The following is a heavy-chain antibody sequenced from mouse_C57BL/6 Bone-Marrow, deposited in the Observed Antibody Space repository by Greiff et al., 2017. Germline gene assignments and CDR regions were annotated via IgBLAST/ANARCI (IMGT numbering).Heavy chain of an antibody. J-gene: IGHJ3*02. V-gene: IGHV14-4*01. CDR3: TTGGY. CDR2: IDPENGDT. CDR1: GFNIKDDY. Sequence: EVKLQESGAELVRPGASVKLSCTASGFNIKDDYMHWVKQRPQQGLEWIGWIDPENGDTESASKFQGKATITADTSSNTAYLQLSSLTSEDTAVYYCTTGGYWGQGTLVTVS.